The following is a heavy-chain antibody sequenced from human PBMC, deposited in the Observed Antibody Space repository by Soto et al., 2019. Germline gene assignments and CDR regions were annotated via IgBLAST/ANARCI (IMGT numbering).Heavy chain of an antibody. CDR2: IWYDGSNK. J-gene: IGHJ6*02. V-gene: IGHV3-33*01. CDR1: GFTFSSYG. CDR3: ARDFLDVGATMGYYYYYGMDV. D-gene: IGHD1-26*01. Sequence: GGSLRLSCAASGFTFSSYGMHWVRQAPGKGLEWVAVIWYDGSNKYYADSVKGRFTISRDNSKNTLYLQMNSLRAEDTAVYYCARDFLDVGATMGYYYYYGMDVWGQGTTVTVSS.